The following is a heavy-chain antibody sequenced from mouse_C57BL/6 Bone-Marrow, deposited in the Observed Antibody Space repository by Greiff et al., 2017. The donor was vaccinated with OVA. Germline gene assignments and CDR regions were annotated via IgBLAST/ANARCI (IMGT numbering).Heavy chain of an antibody. J-gene: IGHJ2*01. V-gene: IGHV1-80*01. Sequence: VQLQQSGPELVKPGASVKISCKASGYAFSSSWMNWVKQRPGKGLEWIGQIYPGDGDTNYNGKFKGKATLTADKSSSTAYMQLSSLTSEDSAVYFCARRYGYYFDYWGQGTTLTVSS. CDR3: ARRYGYYFDY. D-gene: IGHD2-2*01. CDR1: GYAFSSSW. CDR2: IYPGDGDT.